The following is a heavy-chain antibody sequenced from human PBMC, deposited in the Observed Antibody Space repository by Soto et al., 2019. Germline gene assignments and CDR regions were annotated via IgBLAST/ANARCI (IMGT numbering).Heavy chain of an antibody. CDR1: GGSVNSDYYY. CDR3: AREYSNSPEAFDY. D-gene: IGHD4-4*01. J-gene: IGHJ4*02. Sequence: PSETLSLTCTVSGGSVNSDYYYWSWIRQPPGKGLEWIGYIYNTGRTNYNPSLESRVTISLDTSRNQFSLKLSSVTAADTAVFYCAREYSNSPEAFDYWGQGALVTSPQ. V-gene: IGHV4-61*01. CDR2: IYNTGRT.